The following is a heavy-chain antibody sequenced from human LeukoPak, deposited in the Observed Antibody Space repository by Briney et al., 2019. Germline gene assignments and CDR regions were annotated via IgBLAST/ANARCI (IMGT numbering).Heavy chain of an antibody. J-gene: IGHJ4*02. CDR2: FDPEDGET. D-gene: IGHD6-13*01. Sequence: ASVKVSCKVSGYTLTELSMHWVRQAPGKGLEWMGGFDPEDGETIYAQKSQGRVTMTEDTSTDTAYMELSSLRSEDTAVYYCATDRVAAAGTPFYFDYWGQGTLVTVSS. CDR1: GYTLTELS. V-gene: IGHV1-24*01. CDR3: ATDRVAAAGTPFYFDY.